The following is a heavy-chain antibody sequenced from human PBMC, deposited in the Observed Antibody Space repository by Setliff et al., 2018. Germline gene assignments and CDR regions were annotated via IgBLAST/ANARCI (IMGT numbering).Heavy chain of an antibody. V-gene: IGHV1-2*06. Sequence: VASVKVSCKASGYTFTGYYMHWVRQAPGQGLEWMGRINPNSGGTNYAQKFQGRVTMTRDTSISTAYMELSRLRSDDTAVYYCARALGDSSPLYYFDYWGQGTLVTVSS. CDR2: INPNSGGT. J-gene: IGHJ4*02. CDR1: GYTFTGYY. CDR3: ARALGDSSPLYYFDY. D-gene: IGHD6-19*01.